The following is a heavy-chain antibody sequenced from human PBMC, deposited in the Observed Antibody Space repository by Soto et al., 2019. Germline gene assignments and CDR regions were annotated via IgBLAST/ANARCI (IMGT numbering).Heavy chain of an antibody. J-gene: IGHJ6*03. CDR1: GYTFTSYY. CDR3: ARGEGIAAAGTGYYYYMDV. V-gene: IGHV1-46*03. D-gene: IGHD6-13*01. Sequence: ASVKVSCKASGYTFTSYYMHWVRQAPGQGLEWMGIINPSGGSTSYAQKFQGRVTMTRDTSTSTVYMELSSLRSEDTAVYYCARGEGIAAAGTGYYYYMDVWGKGTTVTV. CDR2: INPSGGST.